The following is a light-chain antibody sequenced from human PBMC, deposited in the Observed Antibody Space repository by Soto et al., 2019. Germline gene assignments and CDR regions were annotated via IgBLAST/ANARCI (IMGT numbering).Light chain of an antibody. CDR2: GAS. Sequence: IVMTQSPATLSVSPGERATLSCRASQSVSSNLAWYQHKPGQAHRLLFYGASTRAAGIPARFSGGGSGTDFTLTISGLQSEDFAVYYCQQSNKWPYTFGQGTKLEIK. V-gene: IGKV3-15*01. CDR3: QQSNKWPYT. J-gene: IGKJ2*01. CDR1: QSVSSN.